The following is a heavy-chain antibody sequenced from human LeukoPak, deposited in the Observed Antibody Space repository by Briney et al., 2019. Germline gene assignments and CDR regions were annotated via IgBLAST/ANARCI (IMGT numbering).Heavy chain of an antibody. J-gene: IGHJ5*02. V-gene: IGHV4-39*07. Sequence: PSETLSLTCTVSGGSISSSSYYWGWIRQPPGKGLEWIGSIYHSGSTYYNPSLKSRVTIAVETSKNQFSLKLSSVTAADTAVYYCARDNEQWPPRGWFDPWGQGTLVTVSS. CDR1: GGSISSSSYY. CDR2: IYHSGST. CDR3: ARDNEQWPPRGWFDP. D-gene: IGHD6-19*01.